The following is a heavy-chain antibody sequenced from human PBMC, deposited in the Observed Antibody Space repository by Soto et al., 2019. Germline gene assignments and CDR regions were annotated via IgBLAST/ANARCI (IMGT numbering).Heavy chain of an antibody. Sequence: SVKVSCKASGGTFSSYTISWVRQAPGQGLEWMGRIIPILGIANYAQKFQGRVTITADKSTSTAYMELSSLRSEDTAVYYCATEVTRPPYYFDYWGQGTLVTVSS. CDR1: GGTFSSYT. CDR3: ATEVTRPPYYFDY. J-gene: IGHJ4*02. V-gene: IGHV1-69*02. D-gene: IGHD4-4*01. CDR2: IIPILGIA.